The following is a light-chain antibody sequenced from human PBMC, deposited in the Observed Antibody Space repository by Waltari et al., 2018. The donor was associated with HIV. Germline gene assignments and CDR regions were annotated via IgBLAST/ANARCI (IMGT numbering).Light chain of an antibody. CDR1: QSIGTY. CDR2: AAS. J-gene: IGKJ5*01. CDR3: QQSHSSPIT. Sequence: DIQMTQSPSSLSASVGDRVTITCRASQSIGTYVNWYQQRPGEAPNLLIFAASTLQSGVPSRFSGSGSGTDFTLTISSLQPDDFATYYCQQSHSSPITFGQGTRLE. V-gene: IGKV1-39*01.